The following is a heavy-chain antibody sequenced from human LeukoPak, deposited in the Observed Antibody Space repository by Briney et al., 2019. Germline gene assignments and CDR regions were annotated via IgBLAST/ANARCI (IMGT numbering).Heavy chain of an antibody. Sequence: SETLSLTCTVSGGSISSSSDFRAWIRQPPGKGLEWLGSIYNSGSAYYSPSLKSRVTISVDTSKNQFSLRLSSVTAADTAVYYCARLELFYADSWGQGALVTVSS. CDR1: GGSISSSSDF. CDR3: ARLELFYADS. D-gene: IGHD1-26*01. J-gene: IGHJ4*02. CDR2: IYNSGSA. V-gene: IGHV4-39*01.